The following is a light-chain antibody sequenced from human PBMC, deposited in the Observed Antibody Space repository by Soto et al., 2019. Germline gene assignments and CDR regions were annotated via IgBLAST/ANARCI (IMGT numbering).Light chain of an antibody. J-gene: IGKJ1*01. CDR1: QSVRSSY. Sequence: EIVLTQSPGTLSLSPGERATLSCRASQSVRSSYLAWYQQKPGQAPRLLIDGASSRATGIPDRFSGSGSGTDFTLTISRLGPEDFAVYYCQQYGSSPWTFGHGTKVEI. V-gene: IGKV3-20*01. CDR2: GAS. CDR3: QQYGSSPWT.